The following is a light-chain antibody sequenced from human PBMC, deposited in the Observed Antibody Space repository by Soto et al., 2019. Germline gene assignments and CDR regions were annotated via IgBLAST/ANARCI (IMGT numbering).Light chain of an antibody. J-gene: IGKJ1*01. Sequence: EIVLTQSPGTLSLSPVERANLSCRASQSVSSSYLAWYQQKPGQAPRLLIYGASSRATGIPDRFSGSGSGTDFTLTISRLEPEDFAVYYCQQYGSSPRTCGQGTKVDIK. CDR1: QSVSSSY. CDR2: GAS. CDR3: QQYGSSPRT. V-gene: IGKV3-20*01.